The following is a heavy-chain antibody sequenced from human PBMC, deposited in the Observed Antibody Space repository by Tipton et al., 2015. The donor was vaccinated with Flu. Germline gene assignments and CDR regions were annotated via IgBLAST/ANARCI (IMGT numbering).Heavy chain of an antibody. CDR1: GDSFSDYL. CDR3: ARDYSGSNWGFDY. D-gene: IGHD1-26*01. Sequence: LRLSCAVSGDSFSDYLWSWVRQPAGKGLEWIGRVYSTGSTNYNPSLKSRVTMSVDTSKNQFSLKLSSMTAADTAVYYCARDYSGSNWGFDYWGQGTLVTVSS. CDR2: VYSTGST. J-gene: IGHJ4*02. V-gene: IGHV4-4*07.